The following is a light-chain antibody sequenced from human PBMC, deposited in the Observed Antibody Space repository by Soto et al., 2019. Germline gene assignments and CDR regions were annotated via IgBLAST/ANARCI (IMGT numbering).Light chain of an antibody. Sequence: EIVLTQSPGTLSLSPGERATLSCRASQSVSSSYLAWYQQKPGQAPRLLIYGASSRATGIPDRFSGSGSGTDFTLTISRLEPEDFAVYSCQQYGSSPTWTFGQGNKVEIK. V-gene: IGKV3-20*01. CDR3: QQYGSSPTWT. J-gene: IGKJ1*01. CDR1: QSVSSSY. CDR2: GAS.